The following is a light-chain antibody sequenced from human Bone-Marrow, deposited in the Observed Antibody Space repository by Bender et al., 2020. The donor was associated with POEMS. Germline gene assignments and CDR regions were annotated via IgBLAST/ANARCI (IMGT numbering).Light chain of an antibody. CDR1: SSDVGSYNV. V-gene: IGLV2-14*02. J-gene: IGLJ3*02. CDR3: SSYSSYSTSWV. CDR2: DVT. Sequence: QSALTQPASVSGSPGQSITISCTGTSSDVGSYNVVSWYQQHPGKAPKVMIYDVTNRPSGVSTRFSGSKSGNTASLTISGLLAEDEADYYCSSYSSYSTSWVFGGGTKLTVL.